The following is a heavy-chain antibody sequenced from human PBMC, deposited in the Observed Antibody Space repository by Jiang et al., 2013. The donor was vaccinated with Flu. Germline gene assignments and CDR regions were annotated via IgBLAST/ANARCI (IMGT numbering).Heavy chain of an antibody. CDR3: ARDLLAVEDGTTYYFYYGMDV. V-gene: IGHV3-30-3*01. CDR1: GFTFSTYA. D-gene: IGHD1-1*01. J-gene: IGHJ6*02. Sequence: VQLVESGGGVVQPGRSLRLSCAVSGFTFSTYAMHWVRQAPGKGLEWVAVISFDGNDKDYADSVKGRFTISRDNSKNTLYLQMNSLRTDDTAVYFCARDLLAVEDGTTYYFYYGMDVWGQGTTVTVS. CDR2: ISFDGNDK.